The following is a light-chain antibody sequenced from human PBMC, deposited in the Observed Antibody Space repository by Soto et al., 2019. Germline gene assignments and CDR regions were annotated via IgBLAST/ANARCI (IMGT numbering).Light chain of an antibody. Sequence: QSVLTQSPSLSGAPGQRVTISCTGSTSNVGATFDVHWYQQLPGTAPKLLIYGNNNRPSGVPDRFSVSKSGTSASLAITGLQAEDEADYYCQSYDYSLSGNVIFGGGTKLTVL. CDR1: TSNVGATFD. V-gene: IGLV1-40*01. CDR3: QSYDYSLSGNVI. J-gene: IGLJ2*01. CDR2: GNN.